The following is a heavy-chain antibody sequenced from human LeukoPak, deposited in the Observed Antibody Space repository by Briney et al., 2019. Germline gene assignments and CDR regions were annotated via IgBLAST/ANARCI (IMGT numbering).Heavy chain of an antibody. CDR2: ISYSGST. D-gene: IGHD3-3*01. CDR3: ARSYYDFWSGFYSDF. Sequence: SETLSLTCTVSGGSINSHYWSWIRQPPGKGLQWIGFISYSGSTSYNPSLMSRVAISVDTSKNQFSLKLNSVTAADTALYFCARSYYDFWSGFYSDFWGQGALVTVSS. J-gene: IGHJ4*02. V-gene: IGHV4-59*11. CDR1: GGSINSHY.